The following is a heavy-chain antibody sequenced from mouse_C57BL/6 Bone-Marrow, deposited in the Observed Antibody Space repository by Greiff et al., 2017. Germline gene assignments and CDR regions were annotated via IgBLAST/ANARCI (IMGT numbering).Heavy chain of an antibody. D-gene: IGHD4-1*01. Sequence: EVKLQESGGGLVKPGGSLKLSCAASGFTFSDYGMHWVRQAPEKGLEWVAYISSGSSTIYYADTVKGLFTISRDNAKNTLFLQMTSLRSEDTAMYYCARGTGSPFAYWGQGTLVTVSA. CDR1: GFTFSDYG. J-gene: IGHJ3*01. CDR2: ISSGSSTI. CDR3: ARGTGSPFAY. V-gene: IGHV5-17*01.